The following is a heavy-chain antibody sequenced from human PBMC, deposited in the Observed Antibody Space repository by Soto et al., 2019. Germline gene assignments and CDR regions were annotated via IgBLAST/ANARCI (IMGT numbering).Heavy chain of an antibody. V-gene: IGHV4-39*01. Sequence: SETLCLTCTVSGGSVSSSSYYWGWVRQPPGKGLERIGSVYYSGSTYYNPSLESRVTISVDKSKNQFSLKLMSLSAADTAVYYCGRLEGLATLSYYLDDWGQGALVTVSS. CDR2: VYYSGST. D-gene: IGHD3-9*01. CDR3: GRLEGLATLSYYLDD. CDR1: GGSVSSSSYY. J-gene: IGHJ4*02.